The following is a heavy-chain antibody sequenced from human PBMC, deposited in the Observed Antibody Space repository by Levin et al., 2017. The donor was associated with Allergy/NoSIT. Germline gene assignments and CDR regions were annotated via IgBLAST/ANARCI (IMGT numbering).Heavy chain of an antibody. CDR2: IYYSGST. V-gene: IGHV4-31*03. CDR3: AVTWASHLVGNAFDI. D-gene: IGHD1-26*01. J-gene: IGHJ3*02. CDR1: GGSISSGGYY. Sequence: SETLSLTCTVSGGSISSGGYYWSWIRQHPGKGLEWIGYIYYSGSTYYNPSLKSRVTISVDTSKNQFSLKLSSVTAADTAVYYCAVTWASHLVGNAFDIWGQGTMVTVSS.